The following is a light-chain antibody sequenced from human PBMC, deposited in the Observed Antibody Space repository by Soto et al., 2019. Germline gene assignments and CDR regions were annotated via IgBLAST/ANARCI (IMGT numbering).Light chain of an antibody. Sequence: DIQMTQSPSTLSGSVGDRVTITCRASQTISSWLAWYQQKPGKAPKLLIYKASTLKSGVPSRFSGSGSGTEFTLTISSLQPDDFATYYCQHYNSYLFGQGTKVDI. CDR3: QHYNSYL. J-gene: IGKJ1*01. CDR1: QTISSW. V-gene: IGKV1-5*03. CDR2: KAS.